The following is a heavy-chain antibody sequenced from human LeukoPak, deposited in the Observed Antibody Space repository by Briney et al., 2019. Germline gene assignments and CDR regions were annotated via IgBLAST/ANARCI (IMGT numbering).Heavy chain of an antibody. CDR2: IYTSGST. CDR1: SGSISSYY. D-gene: IGHD3-22*01. J-gene: IGHJ4*02. V-gene: IGHV4-4*07. Sequence: SETLSLTCTVSSGSISSYYWGWIRQPAGKGLEWIGRIYTSGSTNYNPSLKSRVTMSVDTSKNQFSLKLSSVTAADTAMYYCARGDSSGFARPFDYWGQGTLVTVSS. CDR3: ARGDSSGFARPFDY.